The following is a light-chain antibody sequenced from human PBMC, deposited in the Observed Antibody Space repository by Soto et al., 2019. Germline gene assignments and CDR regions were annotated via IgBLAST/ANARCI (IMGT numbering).Light chain of an antibody. CDR3: QHYGRSPIT. CDR2: GAS. CDR1: QSVNNF. Sequence: EILLTQSPAIVSLSPGERATLSCRASQSVNNFFAWYQQKPGQAPRLLISGASSRATGIPDRFSGSGSATDLTITISRLEPEDFALYYCQHYGRSPITFGQGTRLEIK. J-gene: IGKJ5*01. V-gene: IGKV3-20*01.